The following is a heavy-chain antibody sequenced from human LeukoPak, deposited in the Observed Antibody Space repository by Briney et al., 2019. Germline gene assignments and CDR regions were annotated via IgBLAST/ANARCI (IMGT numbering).Heavy chain of an antibody. Sequence: ASVKVSCKASGYTFTSYDINWVRQATGQGLEWMGWMNPNSGNTGYAQKFQGRVTMTRNTSISTAHMELSSLRSEDTAVYYCARGTDYVWGSYMTPLGYWGQGTLVTVSS. D-gene: IGHD3-16*01. CDR3: ARGTDYVWGSYMTPLGY. CDR2: MNPNSGNT. CDR1: GYTFTSYD. J-gene: IGHJ4*02. V-gene: IGHV1-8*01.